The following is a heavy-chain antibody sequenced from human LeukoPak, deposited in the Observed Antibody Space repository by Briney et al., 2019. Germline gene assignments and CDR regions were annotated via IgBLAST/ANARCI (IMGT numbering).Heavy chain of an antibody. J-gene: IGHJ4*02. Sequence: SETLSLTCTVPGGSISSSSYYWGWIRQPPGKGLEWIGSIYYSGSTYYNPSLKSRVTISVDTSKNQFSLKLSSVTAADTAVYYCARRSERGYSHPFDYWGQGTLVTVSS. D-gene: IGHD5-18*01. CDR1: GGSISSSSYY. V-gene: IGHV4-39*01. CDR2: IYYSGST. CDR3: ARRSERGYSHPFDY.